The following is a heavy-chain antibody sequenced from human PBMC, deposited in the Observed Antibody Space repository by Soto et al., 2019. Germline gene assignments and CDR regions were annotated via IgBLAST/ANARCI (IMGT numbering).Heavy chain of an antibody. CDR2: ISGSGRYT. CDR1: GFTFNSCL. CDR3: AKDPPSERMQPDYGMDV. V-gene: IGHV3-23*01. J-gene: IGHJ6*02. D-gene: IGHD6-13*01. Sequence: PGGSLRLSCAASGFTFNSCLMSWVRQAPGKGLEWVSLISGSGRYTDYADSVKGRFTTSRDNSKNTLYLQMDSLRAEDTAVYYCAKDPPSERMQPDYGMDVWGQGTTVTVSS.